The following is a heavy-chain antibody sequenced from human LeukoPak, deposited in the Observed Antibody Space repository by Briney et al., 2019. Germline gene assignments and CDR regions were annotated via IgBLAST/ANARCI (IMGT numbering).Heavy chain of an antibody. Sequence: PSETLSLTCTVSGGSISSGEYYWSWIRQPPGKGLEWIGYIYYSGTTYYKPSLKSRVTLSVDTSKNQFSLKLSSVTAAGTAVYYCARVPVGHGYRPTRFDNWGQGTLVTVSS. D-gene: IGHD5-24*01. CDR3: ARVPVGHGYRPTRFDN. J-gene: IGHJ4*02. V-gene: IGHV4-30-4*01. CDR1: GGSISSGEYY. CDR2: IYYSGTT.